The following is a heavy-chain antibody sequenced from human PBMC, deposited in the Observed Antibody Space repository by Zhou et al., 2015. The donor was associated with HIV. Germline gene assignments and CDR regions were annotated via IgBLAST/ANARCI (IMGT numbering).Heavy chain of an antibody. CDR2: IMPLLDIL. V-gene: IGHV1-69*02. D-gene: IGHD2-15*01. Sequence: QVQLVQSGAEVKEPGSSVKVSCKASAGTFSSYTINWMRQAPGQGLEWVGRIMPLLDILDSAQKFQDRVIISADKSTYTAYMELTSLTPDDTAVYYCARYCSGGTCFSQYYYGMDVWGQGTTVTVSS. CDR1: AGTFSSYT. J-gene: IGHJ6*02. CDR3: ARYCSGGTCFSQYYYGMDV.